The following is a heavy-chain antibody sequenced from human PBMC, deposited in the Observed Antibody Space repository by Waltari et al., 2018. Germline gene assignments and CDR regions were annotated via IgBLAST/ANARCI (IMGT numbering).Heavy chain of an antibody. CDR2: ISYDGSNK. CDR1: GFTFSSYA. D-gene: IGHD6-13*01. V-gene: IGHV3-30-3*01. CDR3: ARPPKGGKYSSSWREYFDY. Sequence: QVQLVESGGGVVQPGRSLRLSCAASGFTFSSYAMHWVRQAPGKGLEWVAVISYDGSNKYYADSVKGRFTISRDNSKNTLYLQMNSLRAEDTAVYYCARPPKGGKYSSSWREYFDYWGQGTLVTVSS. J-gene: IGHJ4*02.